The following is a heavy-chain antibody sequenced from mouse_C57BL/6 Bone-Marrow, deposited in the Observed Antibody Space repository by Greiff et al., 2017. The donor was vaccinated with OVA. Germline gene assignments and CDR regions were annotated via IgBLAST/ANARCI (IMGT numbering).Heavy chain of an antibody. V-gene: IGHV3-8*01. Sequence: EVQLQESGPGLAKPSQSLSLSCSVSGYSITSDYWNWVRQFPGNKLEYMGYISYSGSTYYYPSPISRISITRDTTKNQYFLQLNSVTTEDTATYYCARRRGYFDVWGTGTTVTVSS. CDR1: GYSITSDY. CDR3: ARRRGYFDV. CDR2: ISYSGST. J-gene: IGHJ1*03.